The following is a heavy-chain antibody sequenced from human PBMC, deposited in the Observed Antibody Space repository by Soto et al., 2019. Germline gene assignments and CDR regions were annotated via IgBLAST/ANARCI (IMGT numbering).Heavy chain of an antibody. J-gene: IGHJ4*02. V-gene: IGHV1-18*01. Sequence: ASVKVSCKASGYTFTSYGISWVRQAPGQGLEWMGWISAYNGNTNYAQKLQGRVTMTTDTSTSTAYMELRSLRSDDTAVYYCARDPRVRLWFGERNDYWGQGTLVTVSS. CDR2: ISAYNGNT. CDR1: GYTFTSYG. D-gene: IGHD3-10*01. CDR3: ARDPRVRLWFGERNDY.